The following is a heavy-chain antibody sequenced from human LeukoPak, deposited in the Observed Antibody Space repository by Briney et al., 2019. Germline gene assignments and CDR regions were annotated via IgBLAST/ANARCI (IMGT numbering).Heavy chain of an antibody. CDR3: ARRGQYSSIATKDYYYMGV. CDR2: ISTSGST. CDR1: GDSIGSYY. J-gene: IGHJ6*03. V-gene: IGHV4-4*07. D-gene: IGHD6-13*01. Sequence: SETLSLTCTVSGDSIGSYYWNWIRQPAGKGLEWIGRISTSGSTSYNPSLESRVNMSLDTSKNQFSLRLNSVTAADTAVYYCARRGQYSSIATKDYYYMGVWGKGTTVTVSS.